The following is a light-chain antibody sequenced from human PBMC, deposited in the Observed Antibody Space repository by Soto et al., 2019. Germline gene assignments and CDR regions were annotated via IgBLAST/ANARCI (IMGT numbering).Light chain of an antibody. V-gene: IGKV3-15*01. J-gene: IGKJ2*01. CDR3: QQGHNWPLT. CDR2: GAS. CDR1: QSISSE. Sequence: EIVMTQSPATLSVSPGESATLSCRASQSISSELAWYQQKPGQPPRLLIYGASTRATGVPARFTGGGSGSDFTLTISRLQSEDFAVYYCQQGHNWPLTFGQGTRLEI.